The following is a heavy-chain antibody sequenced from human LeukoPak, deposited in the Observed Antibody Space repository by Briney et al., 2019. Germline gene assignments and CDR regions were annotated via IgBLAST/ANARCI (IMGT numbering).Heavy chain of an antibody. J-gene: IGHJ5*02. Sequence: PSETLSLTCTVSGGSISTGLYYWVWIRQSPGKGLEWIASVYYGGSIYYNPSLKSRATMAVDMSKNQFSLKLRSVTAADTAVYYCARLYGDYAWGQGTLVTVSS. CDR2: VYYGGSI. CDR1: GGSISTGLYY. CDR3: ARLYGDYA. V-gene: IGHV4-39*01. D-gene: IGHD4-17*01.